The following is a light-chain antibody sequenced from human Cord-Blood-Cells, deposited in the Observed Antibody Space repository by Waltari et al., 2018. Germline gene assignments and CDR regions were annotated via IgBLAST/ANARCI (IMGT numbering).Light chain of an antibody. CDR1: QSLVYSYGNTY. Sequence: DVVLTQSPLSLPVTLGQPASISCRSSQSLVYSYGNTYLNWFQQRPGQSPRRLIYKVSNPDFGGPDRVSGSGSGTDLTLKISRVEAQEVGVYYCIQGTHGPWTFRQGTKAEIK. CDR2: KVS. J-gene: IGKJ1*01. V-gene: IGKV2-30*01. CDR3: IQGTHGPWT.